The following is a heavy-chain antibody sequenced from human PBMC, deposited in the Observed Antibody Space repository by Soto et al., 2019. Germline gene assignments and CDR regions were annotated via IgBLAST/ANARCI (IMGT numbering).Heavy chain of an antibody. J-gene: IGHJ5*02. CDR3: ARVSHITIFGVVIIPPYSFDA. CDR2: MNPNSGNT. CDR1: GYTFTSYD. D-gene: IGHD3-3*01. Sequence: SSVKVSCKASGYTFTSYDINWLRQATGQGLEWMGWMNPNSGNTGYAQKFQCRVTMTRNTSISTAYMELSSLRSEDTVVYYCARVSHITIFGVVIIPPYSFDAWGQGTLVTVSS. V-gene: IGHV1-8*01.